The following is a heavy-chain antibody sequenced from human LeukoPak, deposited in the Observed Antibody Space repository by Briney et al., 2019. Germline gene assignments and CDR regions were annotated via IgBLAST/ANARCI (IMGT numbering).Heavy chain of an antibody. Sequence: GASVKVSCKASGGTFSSYAISWVRRAPGQGLEWMGRIIPIFGTASYAQKFQGRVTITTDESTSTAYMELSSLRSVDTAVYYCARAIISGTDTMVRGVIIDYWGQGTLVAVSS. V-gene: IGHV1-69*05. CDR1: GGTFSSYA. J-gene: IGHJ4*02. D-gene: IGHD3-10*01. CDR3: ARAIISGTDTMVRGVIIDY. CDR2: IIPIFGTA.